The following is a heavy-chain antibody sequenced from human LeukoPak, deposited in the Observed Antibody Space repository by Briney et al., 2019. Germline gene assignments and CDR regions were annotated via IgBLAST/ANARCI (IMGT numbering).Heavy chain of an antibody. CDR2: ISSSSSFI. J-gene: IGHJ1*01. V-gene: IGHV3-21*01. Sequence: GGSLRLSCAASGFTFSSYSMNWVRQAPGKGLEWVSSISSSSSFIYFAYSVKGRSTISRDDAKNSLYMKMNSLRAEDTAVYYCARDLGTRVATIILRPIDERFQHWGQGTLVSVSS. D-gene: IGHD5-12*01. CDR1: GFTFSSYS. CDR3: ARDLGTRVATIILRPIDERFQH.